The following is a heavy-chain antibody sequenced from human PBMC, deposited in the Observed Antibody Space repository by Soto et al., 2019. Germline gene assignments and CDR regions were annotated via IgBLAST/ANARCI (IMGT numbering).Heavy chain of an antibody. CDR1: GFTFTRYS. CDR2: ISSTTNYI. Sequence: GGSLRLSCAASGFTFTRYSMNWVRQAPGKGLEWVSSISSTTNYIYYGDSMKGRFTISRDNAKNSRCLEMNSLRAEDTAVYYCARESEDLTSNCDYCGQGXLVTVYS. J-gene: IGHJ4*02. CDR3: ARESEDLTSNCDY. V-gene: IGHV3-21*06.